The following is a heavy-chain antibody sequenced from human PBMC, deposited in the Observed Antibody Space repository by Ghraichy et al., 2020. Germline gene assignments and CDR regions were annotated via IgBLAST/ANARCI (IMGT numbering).Heavy chain of an antibody. CDR1: GFTFDDYA. CDR3: AKDMGDCSGGSCYRDYYYYGMDV. J-gene: IGHJ6*02. D-gene: IGHD2-15*01. CDR2: ISGDGGST. Sequence: GESLNISCAASGFTFDDYAMHWVRQAPGKGLEWVSLISGDGGSTYYADSVKGRFTISRDNSKNSLYLQMNSLRTEDTALYYCAKDMGDCSGGSCYRDYYYYGMDVWGQGTTVTVSS. V-gene: IGHV3-43*02.